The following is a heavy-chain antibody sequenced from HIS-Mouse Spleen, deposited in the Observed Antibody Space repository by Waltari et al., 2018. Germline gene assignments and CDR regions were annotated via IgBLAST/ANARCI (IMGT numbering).Heavy chain of an antibody. CDR3: ARVGVSSVRNYFDY. Sequence: QLQLQESGPGLVKPSETLSLTCTVSGGSISSSSYYWGWIRQPPGKGREGIGSIYYSGGPYYNPSIKSRVTLSVQPSKNQCCLKLSSVTTADTAVYYCARVGVSSVRNYFDYWGQGTLVTVSS. D-gene: IGHD6-25*01. V-gene: IGHV4-39*07. CDR2: IYYSGGP. CDR1: GGSISSSSYY. J-gene: IGHJ4*02.